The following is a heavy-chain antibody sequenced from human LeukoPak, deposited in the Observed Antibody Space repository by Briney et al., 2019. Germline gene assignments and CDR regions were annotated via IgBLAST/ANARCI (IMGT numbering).Heavy chain of an antibody. CDR1: GYTFTGYY. Sequence: ASVKVSCKASGYTFTGYYMHWVRQAPGQGLEWMGRINPNSGGTNYAQKFRGRVTMTRDTSISTAYMELSRLRSDDTAVYYCAREDFTRGPFSKTIDYWGQGTLDTVSS. V-gene: IGHV1-2*06. D-gene: IGHD2-8*01. CDR3: AREDFTRGPFSKTIDY. CDR2: INPNSGGT. J-gene: IGHJ4*02.